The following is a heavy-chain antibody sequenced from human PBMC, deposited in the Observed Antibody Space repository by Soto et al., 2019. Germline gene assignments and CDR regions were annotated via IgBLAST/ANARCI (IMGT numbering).Heavy chain of an antibody. CDR1: GFTFSSYW. CDR3: ADGYSLFDY. V-gene: IGHV3-7*01. Sequence: LRLSCAASGFTFSSYWMSWVRQAPGKGLEWVANIKQDGSEKYYVDSVKGRFTTSRDNAKNSLYLQMNSLRAEDTAVYYCADGYSLFDYWGQGTLVTVSS. J-gene: IGHJ4*02. CDR2: IKQDGSEK. D-gene: IGHD5-18*01.